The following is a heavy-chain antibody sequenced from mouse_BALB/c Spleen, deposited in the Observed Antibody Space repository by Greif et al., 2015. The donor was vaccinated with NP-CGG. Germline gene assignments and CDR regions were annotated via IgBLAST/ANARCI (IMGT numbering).Heavy chain of an antibody. V-gene: IGHV1-7*01. CDR3: ARDLDY. J-gene: IGHJ2*01. CDR1: GYTFTTYW. CDR2: INPTTYYA. Sequence: QVQLQQSGAELAKPGASVRMSCKASGYTFTTYWMHWVKQRPGQGLEWIGYINPTTYYAEYNQKFKDKATLTADESSSTAYMQLSSLTSEDSAVYYCARDLDYWGQGTTLTVSS.